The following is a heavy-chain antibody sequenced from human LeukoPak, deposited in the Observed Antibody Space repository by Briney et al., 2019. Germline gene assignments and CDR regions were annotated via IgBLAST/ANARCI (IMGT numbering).Heavy chain of an antibody. Sequence: SQTLSLTCTVSGGSISSGGYYWSWIRQHPGKGLEWIGYIYYSGSTYYNPSLKSRVTISVDTSKNQFSLKLSSVTAADTAVYCCASTGYPPGDYYYYYGMDVWGQGTTVTVSS. CDR1: GGSISSGGYY. CDR2: IYYSGST. V-gene: IGHV4-31*03. D-gene: IGHD3-9*01. J-gene: IGHJ6*02. CDR3: ASTGYPPGDYYYYYGMDV.